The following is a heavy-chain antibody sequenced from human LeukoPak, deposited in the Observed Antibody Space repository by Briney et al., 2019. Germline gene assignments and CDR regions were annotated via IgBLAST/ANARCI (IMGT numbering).Heavy chain of an antibody. J-gene: IGHJ4*02. D-gene: IGHD3-3*01. V-gene: IGHV3-15*01. Sequence: GGSLRLSCAASGFTFSSYAMSWVRQAPGKGLEWVGRIKSKTDGGTTDYAAPVKGRFTISRDDSKNTLYLQMNSLKTEDTAVYYCTTDFFGVVNPSSFDYWGQGTLVTVSS. CDR3: TTDFFGVVNPSSFDY. CDR2: IKSKTDGGTT. CDR1: GFTFSSYA.